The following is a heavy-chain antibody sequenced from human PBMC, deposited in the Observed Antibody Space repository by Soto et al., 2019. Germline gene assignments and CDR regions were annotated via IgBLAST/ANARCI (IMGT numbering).Heavy chain of an antibody. CDR2: IYATGTT. CDR3: VRDGTKTLRDWFDP. J-gene: IGHJ5*02. D-gene: IGHD1-1*01. V-gene: IGHV4-4*07. CDR1: GASISGFY. Sequence: SETLSLTCTVSGASISGFYWSWIRKSAGKGLEWIGRIYATGTTDYNPSLKSRVMMSVDTSKKQFSLKLRSVTAADTAVYYCVRDGTKTLRDWFDPWGQGSSVTVSS.